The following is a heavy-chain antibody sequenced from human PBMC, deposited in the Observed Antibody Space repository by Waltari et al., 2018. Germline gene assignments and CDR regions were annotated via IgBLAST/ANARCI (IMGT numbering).Heavy chain of an antibody. CDR1: GGSFSGYY. Sequence: QVQLQQWGAGLLKPSETLSLTCAVYGGSFSGYYWSWIRQPPGKGLEWIGEINHSGSTNYNPSLKSRVTISVDTSKNQFSLKLSSVTAADTAVYYCARANHSSSWSYYYGMDVWGQGTTVIVSS. J-gene: IGHJ6*02. CDR2: INHSGST. V-gene: IGHV4-34*01. CDR3: ARANHSSSWSYYYGMDV. D-gene: IGHD6-13*01.